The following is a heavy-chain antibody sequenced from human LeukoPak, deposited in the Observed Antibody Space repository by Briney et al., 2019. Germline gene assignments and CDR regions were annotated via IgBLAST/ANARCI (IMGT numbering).Heavy chain of an antibody. CDR2: ISSSSSYI. Sequence: GGSLRLSCAASGFTFSSYSMNCVRQAPGKGLEWVSSISSSSSYIYYADSVKGRFTISRDNAKNSLYLQMNSLRAEDTAVYYCARDPLITYYYDSSGNHADWFDPWGQGTLVTVSS. V-gene: IGHV3-21*01. CDR3: ARDPLITYYYDSSGNHADWFDP. D-gene: IGHD3-22*01. CDR1: GFTFSSYS. J-gene: IGHJ5*02.